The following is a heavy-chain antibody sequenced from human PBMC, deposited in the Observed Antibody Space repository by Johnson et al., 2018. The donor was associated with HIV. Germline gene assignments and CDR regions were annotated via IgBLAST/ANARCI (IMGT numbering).Heavy chain of an antibody. CDR2: INWNGGST. J-gene: IGHJ3*02. D-gene: IGHD1-1*01. CDR3: ARDGTTGPSGDAFDI. CDR1: GFIFDEYD. Sequence: VQLVESGGGLVQPGESLRLSCEASGFIFDEYDMSWVRQAPGKGLEWVSGINWNGGSTGYVDSVKGRFTISRDNSKNTLFLQMNSLRAEDTALYYCARDGTTGPSGDAFDIWGQGTMVTVSS. V-gene: IGHV3-20*04.